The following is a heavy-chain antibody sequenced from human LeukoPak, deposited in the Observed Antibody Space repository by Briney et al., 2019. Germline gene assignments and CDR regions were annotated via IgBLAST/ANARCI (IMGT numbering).Heavy chain of an antibody. J-gene: IGHJ6*02. Sequence: TSETLSLTCTVSGGSISSYYWSWIRQPPGKGLEWIGYIYYSGSTNYNPSLKSRVTISVDTSKNQLSLKLSSVTAADTAVYYCARLPGEQGPKYYYGMDVWGQGTTVTVSS. CDR1: GGSISSYY. CDR2: IYYSGST. CDR3: ARLPGEQGPKYYYGMDV. D-gene: IGHD3-10*01. V-gene: IGHV4-59*01.